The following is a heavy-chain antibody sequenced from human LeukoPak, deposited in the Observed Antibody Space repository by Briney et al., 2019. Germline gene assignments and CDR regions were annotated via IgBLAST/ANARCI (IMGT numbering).Heavy chain of an antibody. CDR2: INHSGST. CDR3: ARIKRQVPDY. V-gene: IGHV4-34*01. CDR1: GGSFSGYY. J-gene: IGHJ4*01. Sequence: SETLSLTCAVYGGSFSGYYWSWIREPPGKGREWIGEINHSGSTNYNPSLKSRVTISVDTSKNQFSLKLSSVTAADAAVYYCARIKRQVPDYWGQGTLVTVSS.